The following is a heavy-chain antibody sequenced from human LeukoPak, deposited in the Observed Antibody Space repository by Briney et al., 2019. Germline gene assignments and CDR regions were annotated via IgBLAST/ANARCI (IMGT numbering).Heavy chain of an antibody. J-gene: IGHJ4*02. Sequence: ASVKVSCKASGYTFTNYGVSWVRQAPGQGLEWMGWISTYNGNTNYAQKLQGRVTMTTDTSTSTAYMELGSLGSDDTAVYYCARDLTIAAAGTHGYWGQGTLVTVSS. V-gene: IGHV1-18*01. CDR3: ARDLTIAAAGTHGY. D-gene: IGHD6-13*01. CDR1: GYTFTNYG. CDR2: ISTYNGNT.